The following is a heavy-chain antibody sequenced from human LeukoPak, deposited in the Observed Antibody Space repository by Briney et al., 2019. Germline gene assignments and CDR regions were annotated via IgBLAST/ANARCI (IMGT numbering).Heavy chain of an antibody. CDR2: ISAYTRNT. Sequence: ASVKVSCKASGYTFTSYGISWVRQAPGQGLEWMGWISAYTRNTNYAQKLQGRVTMTTDTSTSTAYMELRSLRSDDTAVYYCARDRETYGLSYFDYWGRGTLVTVSS. CDR3: ARDRETYGLSYFDY. J-gene: IGHJ4*02. CDR1: GYTFTSYG. V-gene: IGHV1-18*01. D-gene: IGHD4-17*01.